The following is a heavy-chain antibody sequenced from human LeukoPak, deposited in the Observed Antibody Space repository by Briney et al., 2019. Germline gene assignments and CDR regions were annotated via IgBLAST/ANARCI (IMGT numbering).Heavy chain of an antibody. CDR1: GFTFSNYA. CDR2: ISGGGGHT. CDR3: AKNFGDGLPFYDY. Sequence: GGSLRLSCVASGFTFSNYAMTWVRQAPGKGLEWVSAISGGGGHTYHTDSVKGRFTVSRDNSRNSLYLRMNSLRAEDTAVYYCAKNFGDGLPFYDYWGQGTLVTVSS. V-gene: IGHV3-23*01. D-gene: IGHD4-17*01. J-gene: IGHJ4*02.